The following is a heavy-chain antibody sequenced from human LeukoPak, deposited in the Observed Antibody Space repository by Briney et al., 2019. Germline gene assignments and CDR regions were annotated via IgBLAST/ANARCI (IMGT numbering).Heavy chain of an antibody. D-gene: IGHD6-6*01. CDR1: GFTLSSYA. CDR3: ATGRGIAARLTFDY. Sequence: GGSLRLSCAASGFTLSSYAMSWVRQAPGKGLEWVSAISGSGGSTYYADSVKGRFTISRDNSKNTLYLQMNSLRAEDTAVYYCATGRGIAARLTFDYWGQGTLVTVSS. J-gene: IGHJ4*02. V-gene: IGHV3-23*01. CDR2: ISGSGGST.